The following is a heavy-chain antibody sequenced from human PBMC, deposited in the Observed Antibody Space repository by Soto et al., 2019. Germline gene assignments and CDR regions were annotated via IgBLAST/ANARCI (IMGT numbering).Heavy chain of an antibody. CDR2: IIPILGIA. J-gene: IGHJ4*02. CDR3: AYDSGGNLFDY. Sequence: QVQLVQSGAEVKKPGSSVKVSCKASGGTFSSYTISWVRQAPGQGLEWMGRIIPILGIANYAQKFQGRVTITADKATSTAYMELSSLRSEDPAVYYCAYDSGGNLFDYWGQGTLVTVSS. D-gene: IGHD4-17*01. CDR1: GGTFSSYT. V-gene: IGHV1-69*02.